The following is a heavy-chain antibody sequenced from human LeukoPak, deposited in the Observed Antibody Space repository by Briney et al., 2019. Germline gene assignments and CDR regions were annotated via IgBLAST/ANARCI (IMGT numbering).Heavy chain of an antibody. J-gene: IGHJ5*02. D-gene: IGHD3-10*01. CDR3: ARAGITMVRGVIITPLDNWFDP. V-gene: IGHV3-20*04. Sequence: GGSLRLSCAASGFTFSDYYMSWIRQAPGKGLEWVSGINWNGGSTGYADSVKGRFTISRDNANNSLYLQMNSLRAEDTALYYCARAGITMVRGVIITPLDNWFDPWGQGTLVTVSS. CDR2: INWNGGST. CDR1: GFTFSDYY.